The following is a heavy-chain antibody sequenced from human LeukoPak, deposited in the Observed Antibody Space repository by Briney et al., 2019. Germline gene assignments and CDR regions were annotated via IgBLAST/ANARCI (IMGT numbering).Heavy chain of an antibody. CDR2: ISYDGSNK. D-gene: IGHD2-15*01. J-gene: IGHJ4*02. CDR3: AALYYFDY. Sequence: PGGSLRLSCAASGFTFSSYAMHWVRQAPGKGPEWVAVISYDGSNKYYADSVKGRFTISRDNSKNTLYLQMNSLRAEDTAVYYCAALYYFDYWGQGTLVTVSS. CDR1: GFTFSSYA. V-gene: IGHV3-30-3*01.